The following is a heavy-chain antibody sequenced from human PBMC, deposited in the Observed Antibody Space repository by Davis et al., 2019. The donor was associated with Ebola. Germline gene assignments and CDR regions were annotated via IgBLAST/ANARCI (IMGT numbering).Heavy chain of an antibody. CDR2: IKQDGSEK. CDR1: GFTFSSYE. Sequence: GGSLRLSCAASGFTFSSYEMSWVRQAPGKGLEWVANIKQDGSEKYYVDSVKGRFTISRDNAKNSLYLQMNSLRAEDTAVYYCARENYDILTGYLDYWGQGTLVTVSS. J-gene: IGHJ4*02. D-gene: IGHD3-9*01. V-gene: IGHV3-7*01. CDR3: ARENYDILTGYLDY.